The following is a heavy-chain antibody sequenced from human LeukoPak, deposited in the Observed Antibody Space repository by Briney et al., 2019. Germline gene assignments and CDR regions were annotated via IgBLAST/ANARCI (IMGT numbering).Heavy chain of an antibody. Sequence: GASVKVSCKASGYTFTGYYIHWVRQAPGQGLQWMGWINPNSGGTTYAQKFHGWVTMTGDTSISTAYMELNRLRSDDTAVYYCARGAGTYWYFDLWGRGTLVTVSS. V-gene: IGHV1-2*04. D-gene: IGHD3-10*01. CDR3: ARGAGTYWYFDL. CDR2: INPNSGGT. J-gene: IGHJ2*01. CDR1: GYTFTGYY.